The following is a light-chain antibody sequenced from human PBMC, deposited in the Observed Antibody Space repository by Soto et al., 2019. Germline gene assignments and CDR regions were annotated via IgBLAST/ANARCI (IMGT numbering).Light chain of an antibody. CDR2: GAS. Sequence: EIVLTQSPGTLSLSPGERATLSCRASQSVSSNYLAWYQRKPGQAPRLLIYGASSRAIDIPNRFSGSGSGTDFTLTSTRLEPEDFAVYYWQQYGSSPPTFGQGTKVEI. CDR1: QSVSSNY. CDR3: QQYGSSPPT. J-gene: IGKJ1*01. V-gene: IGKV3-20*01.